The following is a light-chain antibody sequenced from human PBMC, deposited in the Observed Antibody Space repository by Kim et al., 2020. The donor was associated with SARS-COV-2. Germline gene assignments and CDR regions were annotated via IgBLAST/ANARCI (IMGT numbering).Light chain of an antibody. J-gene: IGLJ2*01. CDR1: SLRTYY. V-gene: IGLV3-19*01. Sequence: SSELTQDPAVSVALGQTVRITCQGDSLRTYYASWYQQKPGQAPILVIYGKNNRPPGIPDRFSGSSSGNTASLTVTGAQAVDEADYYCNSRDKSGDHVVFGGGTQLTVL. CDR2: GKN. CDR3: NSRDKSGDHVV.